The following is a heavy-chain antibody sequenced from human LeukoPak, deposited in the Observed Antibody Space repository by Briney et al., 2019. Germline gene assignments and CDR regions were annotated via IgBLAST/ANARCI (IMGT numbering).Heavy chain of an antibody. D-gene: IGHD1-26*01. J-gene: IGHJ4*02. CDR3: AGGPQYSGSYGL. Sequence: GGSLRLSCAASGFTFSSYEMAWVRQAPGMGPEWVSYISNSGSTIKYADAVKGRFTIPKDNAKNSAYLQMNSLRAEDTAVYYCAGGPQYSGSYGLWGQGTLVTVSS. V-gene: IGHV3-48*03. CDR2: ISNSGSTI. CDR1: GFTFSSYE.